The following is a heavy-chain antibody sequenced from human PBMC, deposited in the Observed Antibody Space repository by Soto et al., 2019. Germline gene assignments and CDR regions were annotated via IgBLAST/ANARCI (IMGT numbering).Heavy chain of an antibody. V-gene: IGHV4-31*03. CDR3: ARGSATIVRGVIPNDAFDI. D-gene: IGHD3-10*01. CDR1: GGSISSGGYY. Sequence: PSETLSLTCTVSGGSISSGGYYWSWIRQHPGKGLEWIGYIYYSGSTYYNPSLKSRVTISVDTSKNQFSLKLSSVTAADTAVYYCARGSATIVRGVIPNDAFDIWGQGTMVTVSS. CDR2: IYYSGST. J-gene: IGHJ3*02.